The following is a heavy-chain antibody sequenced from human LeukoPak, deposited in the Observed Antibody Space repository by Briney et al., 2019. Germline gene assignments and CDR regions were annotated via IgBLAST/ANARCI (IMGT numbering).Heavy chain of an antibody. CDR2: ISAYNGNT. D-gene: IGHD6-19*01. CDR1: GYIFTSYG. Sequence: ASVKVSCKASGYIFTSYGISWVRQAPGQGLEWMGWISAYNGNTNYAQKLQGRVTMTTDTSTNTAYMELRSLRSDDTAVYYCARDVHHHSGWSVSFDYWGQGTLVTVSS. CDR3: ARDVHHHSGWSVSFDY. J-gene: IGHJ4*02. V-gene: IGHV1-18*01.